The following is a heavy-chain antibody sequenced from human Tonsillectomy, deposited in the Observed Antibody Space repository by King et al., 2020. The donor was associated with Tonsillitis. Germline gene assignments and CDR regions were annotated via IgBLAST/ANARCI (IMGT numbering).Heavy chain of an antibody. V-gene: IGHV5-10-1*03. J-gene: IGHJ6*03. Sequence: VQLVQSGAEVKKPGESLRISCKGSGYSFTSYWISWVRQMPGKGLEWVGRIDPSDSYTNYSPSFQGHVTISADKSISTAYLQWSSLKASDTAMYYCARRVLSYDILTGATFYYMDVWGKGTTVTVSS. CDR2: IDPSDSYT. D-gene: IGHD3-9*01. CDR3: ARRVLSYDILTGATFYYMDV. CDR1: GYSFTSYW.